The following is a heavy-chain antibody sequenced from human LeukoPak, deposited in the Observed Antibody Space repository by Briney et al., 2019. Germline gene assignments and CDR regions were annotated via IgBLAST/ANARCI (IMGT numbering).Heavy chain of an antibody. Sequence: GGSLRLSCAASGFTFSSYAMSWVRQAPGKGLEWVAVILFDTTKTYYADSVKGRFTISRDNSNNTLFLQMNSLRLDDTAVYYCAREGRIARNYFDSWGQGTLVSVSS. J-gene: IGHJ4*02. V-gene: IGHV3-30*03. CDR1: GFTFSSYA. D-gene: IGHD6-13*01. CDR2: ILFDTTKT. CDR3: AREGRIARNYFDS.